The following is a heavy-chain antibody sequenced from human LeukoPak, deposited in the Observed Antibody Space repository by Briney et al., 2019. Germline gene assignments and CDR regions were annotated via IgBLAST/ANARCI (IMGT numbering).Heavy chain of an antibody. V-gene: IGHV4-39*01. CDR3: ARQRAVAGPDY. J-gene: IGHJ4*02. D-gene: IGHD6-19*01. CDR2: IYYSGST. Sequence: PTETLSLTCAVYGGSFNGYYGGWIRQPPGKGVGWIGSIYYSGSTYYNPSLKSRVTISVDTSKNQFSLKLSSVTAADTAVYYCARQRAVAGPDYWGQGTLVTVSS. CDR1: GGSFNGYY.